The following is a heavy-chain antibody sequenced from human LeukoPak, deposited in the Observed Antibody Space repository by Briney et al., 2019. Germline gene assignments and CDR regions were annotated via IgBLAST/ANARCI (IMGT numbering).Heavy chain of an antibody. Sequence: GGSLRLSCAASGFTVSDHYVSWVRQAPGKGLEWVSIIYSDGITHYADSVKGRFTISRDNSKNTVYLQMNSLRPEDTAIYYCARDPGFSYGLDYWGQGTLVTVSS. J-gene: IGHJ4*02. V-gene: IGHV3-66*02. CDR3: ARDPGFSYGLDY. CDR1: GFTVSDHY. CDR2: IYSDGIT. D-gene: IGHD5-18*01.